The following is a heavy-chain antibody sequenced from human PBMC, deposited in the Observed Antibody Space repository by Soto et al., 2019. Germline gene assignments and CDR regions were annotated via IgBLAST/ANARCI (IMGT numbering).Heavy chain of an antibody. CDR2: IYYLGST. CDR1: GGSMSDYF. CDR3: ARDGYDGSGSPYPAY. D-gene: IGHD3-10*01. V-gene: IGHV4-59*01. Sequence: ERLCRTGGVSGGSMSDYFWSWIRQSPGKGLEWIGYIYYLGSTDYNPSLKSRVTISVDTSKRQFSLRLTSVTAADTAVYYCARDGYDGSGSPYPAYWGPGTQVT. J-gene: IGHJ4*02.